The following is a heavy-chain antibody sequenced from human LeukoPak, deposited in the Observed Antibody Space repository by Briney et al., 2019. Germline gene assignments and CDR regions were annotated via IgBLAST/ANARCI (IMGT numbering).Heavy chain of an antibody. CDR1: GFTFDDYG. V-gene: IGHV3-20*04. CDR3: ARDTYYYGSGSSVDY. J-gene: IGHJ4*02. CDR2: INWNGGSI. Sequence: GGSLRLSCAASGFTFDDYGMSWVRQAPGKGLEWVSGINWNGGSIGYADSVKGRFTISRDNAKNSLYLQMNSLRAEDTALYYCARDTYYYGSGSSVDYWGQGTLVTVSS. D-gene: IGHD3-10*01.